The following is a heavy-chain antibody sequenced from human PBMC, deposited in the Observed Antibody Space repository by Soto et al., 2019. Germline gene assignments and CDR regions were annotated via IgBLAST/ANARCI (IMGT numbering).Heavy chain of an antibody. CDR3: ARYVSDYDYIWGSYRSLWFDP. Sequence: TLSLTCTVSGGSISSYYWSWIRQPPGKGLEWIGYIYYSGSTNYNPSLKSRVTISVDTSKNQFSLKLSSVTAADTAVYYCARYVSDYDYIWGSYRSLWFDPWGQGTLVTVSS. CDR2: IYYSGST. J-gene: IGHJ5*02. D-gene: IGHD3-16*02. V-gene: IGHV4-59*01. CDR1: GGSISSYY.